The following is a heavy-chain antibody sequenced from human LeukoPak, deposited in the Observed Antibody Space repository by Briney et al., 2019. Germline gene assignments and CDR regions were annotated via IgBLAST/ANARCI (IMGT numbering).Heavy chain of an antibody. J-gene: IGHJ5*02. D-gene: IGHD4/OR15-4a*01. CDR3: ARSDYGGNWFDP. CDR1: GFTFSDYY. V-gene: IGHV3-11*04. CDR2: ISSSGSTI. Sequence: GGSLRLSCAASGFTFSDYYMSWIRQAPGKGLEWASYISSSGSTIYYTDSVKGRFTISRDNAKNSLYLQMNSLRAEDTAVYYCARSDYGGNWFDPWGQGTLVTVSS.